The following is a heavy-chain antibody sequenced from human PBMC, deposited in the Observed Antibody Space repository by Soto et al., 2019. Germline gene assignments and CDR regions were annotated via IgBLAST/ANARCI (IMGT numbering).Heavy chain of an antibody. CDR3: ARGINSYASGDDAFDI. J-gene: IGHJ3*02. CDR2: MNPNSGNT. D-gene: IGHD3-10*01. Sequence: QVQLVQSGAEVKKPGASVKVSCKASGYTFTNYDINWVRQATGQGLEWMGWMNPNSGNTGYAQKFQGRVTMTRNTSISTAYMELSSLRSEDTAVYYCARGINSYASGDDAFDIWGQGTMVTVSS. V-gene: IGHV1-8*01. CDR1: GYTFTNYD.